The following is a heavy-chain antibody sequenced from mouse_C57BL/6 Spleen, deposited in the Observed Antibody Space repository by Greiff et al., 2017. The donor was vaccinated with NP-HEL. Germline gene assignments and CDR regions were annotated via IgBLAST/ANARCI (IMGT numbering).Heavy chain of an antibody. V-gene: IGHV1-80*01. J-gene: IGHJ2*01. CDR1: GYAFSSYW. D-gene: IGHD2-1*01. Sequence: VQLQQSGASVKISCTASGYAFSSYWMNWVKQRPGKGLEWIGQIYPGDGDTNYNGKFKGKATLTADKSSSTAYMQLSSLTSEDSAVYFCARVYFYYFDYWGQGTTLTVSS. CDR3: ARVYFYYFDY. CDR2: IYPGDGDT.